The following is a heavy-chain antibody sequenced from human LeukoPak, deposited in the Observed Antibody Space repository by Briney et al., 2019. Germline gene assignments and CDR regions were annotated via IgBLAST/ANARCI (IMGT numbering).Heavy chain of an antibody. D-gene: IGHD5-12*01. V-gene: IGHV4-34*01. Sequence: SETLSLTCAVYGGSFSGYYWSWIRQPPGKGLEWIGEINHSGSTNYNPSLKSRVTISVDTFKNQFSLKLSSVTAADTAVYYCARADLSGYDFDYWGQGTLVTVSS. J-gene: IGHJ4*02. CDR2: INHSGST. CDR3: ARADLSGYDFDY. CDR1: GGSFSGYY.